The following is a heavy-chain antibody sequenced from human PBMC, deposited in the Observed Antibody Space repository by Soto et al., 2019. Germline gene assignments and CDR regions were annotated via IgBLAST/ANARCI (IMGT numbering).Heavy chain of an antibody. J-gene: IGHJ4*02. CDR3: AREVRYYDSSGYYYLWGFDY. V-gene: IGHV4-31*03. CDR1: GGSISSGGYY. Sequence: QVQLQESGPGLVKPSQTLSLTCTVSGGSISSGGYYWSWIRQHPGKGLEWIGYIHYSGSTYYNPSLKSRVTISVDTSKDRFSLKLSSVTAADTAVYYCAREVRYYDSSGYYYLWGFDYWGQGTLVTVSS. CDR2: IHYSGST. D-gene: IGHD3-22*01.